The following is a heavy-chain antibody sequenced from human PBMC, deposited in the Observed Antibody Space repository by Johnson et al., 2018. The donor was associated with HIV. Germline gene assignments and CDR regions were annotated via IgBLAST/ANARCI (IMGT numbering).Heavy chain of an antibody. Sequence: QPGGSLRLSCAASGFTVSSNYMSWVRQAPGRGLEWVAVISYDGSNKYYADSVKGRFTISRDNSKNTLYLQMNSLRAEDTAVYYCARGGLTYYYDSSGYPDAFDIWGQGTMV. CDR1: GFTVSSNY. V-gene: IGHV3-30-3*01. CDR2: ISYDGSNK. D-gene: IGHD3-22*01. J-gene: IGHJ3*02. CDR3: ARGGLTYYYDSSGYPDAFDI.